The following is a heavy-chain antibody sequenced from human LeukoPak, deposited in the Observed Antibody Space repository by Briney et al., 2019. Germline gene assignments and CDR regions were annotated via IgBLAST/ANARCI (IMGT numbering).Heavy chain of an antibody. CDR3: ARGEQWLANAFDI. V-gene: IGHV4-39*07. CDR2: IYYSGST. D-gene: IGHD6-19*01. CDR1: GGSISSSSYY. Sequence: PSETLSLTCTVSGGSISSSSYYWGWIRQPPGKGLEWIGSIYYSGSTYYNPSLKSRVTISVDTSKNQFSLKLSSVTAADTAVYYCARGEQWLANAFDIWGQGTMVTVSS. J-gene: IGHJ3*02.